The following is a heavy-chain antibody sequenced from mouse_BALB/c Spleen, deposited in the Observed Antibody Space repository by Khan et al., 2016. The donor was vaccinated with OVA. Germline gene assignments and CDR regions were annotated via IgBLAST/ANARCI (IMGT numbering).Heavy chain of an antibody. V-gene: IGHV1S137*01. Sequence: QVQLKQSGPELVRPGVSVKISCKGSGYTFTDYSMHWVKQSHAKSLEWIGVISTYSVNTNYNQKFKGKATLTVDKSSSTAYMELARLTSEDSAIYYCAIRDYFDYWGQGTTLTVSS. CDR1: GYTFTDYS. J-gene: IGHJ2*01. CDR3: AIRDYFDY. CDR2: ISTYSVNT.